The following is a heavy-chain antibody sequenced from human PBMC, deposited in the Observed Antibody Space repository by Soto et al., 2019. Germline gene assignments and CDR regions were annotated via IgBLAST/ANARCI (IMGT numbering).Heavy chain of an antibody. CDR3: ARSRTSGWNYDAFDI. Sequence: PGESLKISCKGSGYSFTSYWISWVRQMPGKGLEWMGRIDPSDSYTNYSPSFQGHVTISADKSISTAYLQWSSLKASDTAMYYCARSRTSGWNYDAFDIWGQGTMVTVSS. V-gene: IGHV5-10-1*01. J-gene: IGHJ3*02. CDR1: GYSFTSYW. CDR2: IDPSDSYT. D-gene: IGHD6-19*01.